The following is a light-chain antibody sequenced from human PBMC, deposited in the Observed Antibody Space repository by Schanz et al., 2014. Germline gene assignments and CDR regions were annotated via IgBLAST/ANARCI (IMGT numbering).Light chain of an antibody. Sequence: QSVLTQPPSVSAAPGQKVTISCSGSTSNIGNNYVSWYQQFPGTAPRLLIYDYSKRPSGIPDRFSGSGSGTSATLAITGLQTGDEADYYCGTWDSSLSAAVFGGGTKLTVL. CDR1: TSNIGNNY. V-gene: IGLV1-51*01. J-gene: IGLJ3*02. CDR2: DYS. CDR3: GTWDSSLSAAV.